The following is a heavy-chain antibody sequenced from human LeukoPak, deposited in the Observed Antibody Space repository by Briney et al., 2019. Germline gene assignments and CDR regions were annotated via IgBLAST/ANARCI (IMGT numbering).Heavy chain of an antibody. CDR1: GASISRSDYF. Sequence: SETLSLTCTVSGASISRSDYFWGWIRQPPGKGLEWIGSIYYSGSTYYSPSLKGRVTISVDTSKNQFSLKLSSVTAADTAVYYCARGKTYYDISKDAFDIWGQGTMVTVSS. CDR3: ARGKTYYDISKDAFDI. D-gene: IGHD3-22*01. J-gene: IGHJ3*02. CDR2: IYYSGST. V-gene: IGHV4-39*07.